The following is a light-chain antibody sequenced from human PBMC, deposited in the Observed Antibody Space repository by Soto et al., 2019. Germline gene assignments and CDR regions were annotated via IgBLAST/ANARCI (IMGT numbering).Light chain of an antibody. CDR3: QHYNSYSEA. CDR1: QTISSW. J-gene: IGKJ1*01. CDR2: KAS. Sequence: IQMTQYTYSVSASVGNRVTITFRASQTISSWLAWYQQKPGKAPKILIYKASTLKSGVPSRFSGSGSGTEFTLTISCLQPDDFATYYCQHYNSYSEAFGQGTKVDIK. V-gene: IGKV1-5*03.